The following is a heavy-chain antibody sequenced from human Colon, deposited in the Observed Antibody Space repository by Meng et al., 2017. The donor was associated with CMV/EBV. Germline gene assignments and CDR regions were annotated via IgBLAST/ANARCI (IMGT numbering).Heavy chain of an antibody. J-gene: IGHJ4*02. D-gene: IGHD5-12*01. CDR3: ARAVDSGTYSPGYFDY. CDR2: TIPMLSIA. CDR1: GDTFSNYT. Sequence: SVKVSCKASGDTFSNYTLNWVRQAPGQGLEWMGRTIPMLSIANYAKKFQGRVTITADKSTSTVYMHLTSLRSDDTAVYFCARAVDSGTYSPGYFDYWGQGTPVTVSS. V-gene: IGHV1-69*02.